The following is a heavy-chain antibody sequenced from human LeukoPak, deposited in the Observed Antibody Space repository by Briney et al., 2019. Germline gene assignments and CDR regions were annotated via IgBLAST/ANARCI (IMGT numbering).Heavy chain of an antibody. D-gene: IGHD3-10*01. CDR2: INHSGST. CDR1: GGSFSGYY. V-gene: IGHV4-34*01. CDR3: ARGGRLLWFGESPRGYYFDY. Sequence: PSETLSLTCAVSGGSFSGYYWSWIRQPPGKGLEWIGEINHSGSTEYNPSLKSRVTISVDTSKNQFSLKLSSVTAADTAVYYCARGGRLLWFGESPRGYYFDYWGQGTLVTVSS. J-gene: IGHJ4*02.